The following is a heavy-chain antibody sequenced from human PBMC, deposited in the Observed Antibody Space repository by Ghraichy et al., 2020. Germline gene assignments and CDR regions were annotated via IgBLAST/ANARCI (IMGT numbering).Heavy chain of an antibody. CDR3: ARGSGVGDY. CDR1: GFTFSSYS. J-gene: IGHJ4*02. Sequence: GGSLRLSCAASGFTFSSYSMNWVRQAPGKGLDWISFISVGSNTIYYADSVKGRFTISRDNAKNSLYLQMNSLRAEDTAVYYCARGSGVGDYWGQGTLVTVSS. D-gene: IGHD3-10*01. V-gene: IGHV3-48*01. CDR2: ISVGSNTI.